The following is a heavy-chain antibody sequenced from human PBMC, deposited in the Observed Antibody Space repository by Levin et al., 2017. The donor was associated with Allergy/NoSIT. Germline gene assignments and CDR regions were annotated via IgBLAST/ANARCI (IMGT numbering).Heavy chain of an antibody. J-gene: IGHJ3*02. CDR3: ASGRASSGYYSWSGDDAFDI. CDR2: ISAYNGNT. CDR1: GYTFTSYG. V-gene: IGHV1-18*01. Sequence: GGSLRLSCKASGYTFTSYGISWVRQAPGQGLEWMGWISAYNGNTNYAQKLQGRVTMTTDTSTSTAYMELRSLRSDDTAVYYCASGRASSGYYSWSGDDAFDIWGQGTMVTVSS. D-gene: IGHD3-22*01.